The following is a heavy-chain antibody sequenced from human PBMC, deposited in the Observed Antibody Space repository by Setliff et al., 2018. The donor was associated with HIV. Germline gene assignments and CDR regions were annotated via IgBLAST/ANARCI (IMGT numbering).Heavy chain of an antibody. D-gene: IGHD3-22*01. J-gene: IGHJ5*02. Sequence: SETLSLTCTISGGSISLHYWSWIRQPPGKGLEWIGTIYYDGSTIYDPSLRSRVTMSVDTSKNQFSVKLNSVTAADTAVYYCASRVYYYDSSGYLREEGFDPWGQGTLVTVSS. V-gene: IGHV4-59*11. CDR3: ASRVYYYDSSGYLREEGFDP. CDR2: IYYDGST. CDR1: GGSISLHY.